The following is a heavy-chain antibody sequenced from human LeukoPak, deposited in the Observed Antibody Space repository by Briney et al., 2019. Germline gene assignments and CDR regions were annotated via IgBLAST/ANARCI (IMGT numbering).Heavy chain of an antibody. CDR1: GFTFSSYG. CDR2: VSYDGSNK. CDR3: ARGMVSIVVAGGFDY. V-gene: IGHV3-30*03. D-gene: IGHD2-15*01. J-gene: IGHJ4*02. Sequence: GGSLRLSCAASGFTFSSYGMHWVRQAPGKGLEWVAVVSYDGSNKYYADSVKGRFTISRDNSKNTLYLQMNSLRAEDTAVYYCARGMVSIVVAGGFDYWGQGTLVTVSS.